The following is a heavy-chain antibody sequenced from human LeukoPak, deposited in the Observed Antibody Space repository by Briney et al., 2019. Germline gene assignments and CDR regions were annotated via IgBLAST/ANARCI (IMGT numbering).Heavy chain of an antibody. J-gene: IGHJ4*02. CDR2: IIPILGIA. D-gene: IGHD3-22*01. Sequence: SVKVSCKASGGTFSSYAISWVRQAPGQGLEWMGRIIPILGIANYAQKFQGRVTITADKSTSTAYMELSNLRSEDTAVYYCASDRSGYYQTDYWGQGTLVTVSS. V-gene: IGHV1-69*04. CDR3: ASDRSGYYQTDY. CDR1: GGTFSSYA.